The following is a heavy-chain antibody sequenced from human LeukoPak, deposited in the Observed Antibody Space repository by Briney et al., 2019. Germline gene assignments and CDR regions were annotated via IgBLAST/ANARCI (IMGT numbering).Heavy chain of an antibody. D-gene: IGHD3-22*01. CDR1: GGSISSYY. CDR2: IYYSGST. Sequence: SETLSLTCIISGGSISSYYWSWIRQPPGKGLEWIGYIYYSGSTNYNPSLKSRVTISVDTSKNQFSLKLSSVTAADTAVYYCARAWYYYDSSGPFFDIWGQGTMVTVSS. V-gene: IGHV4-59*01. J-gene: IGHJ3*02. CDR3: ARAWYYYDSSGPFFDI.